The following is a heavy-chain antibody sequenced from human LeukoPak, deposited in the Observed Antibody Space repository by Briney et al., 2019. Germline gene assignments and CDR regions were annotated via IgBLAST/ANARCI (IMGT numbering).Heavy chain of an antibody. Sequence: SETLSLTCSVSGGSINGGSYYWSWIRQPPGKGLEWIGYIYHSGCTYYNPSLKSRVTISVDRSKNQFSLKLSSVTAADMAVYYCARLVGGGQLLYNWFDPWGQGTLVTVSS. D-gene: IGHD2-2*01. CDR2: IYHSGCT. J-gene: IGHJ5*02. V-gene: IGHV4-30-2*01. CDR1: GGSINGGSYY. CDR3: ARLVGGGQLLYNWFDP.